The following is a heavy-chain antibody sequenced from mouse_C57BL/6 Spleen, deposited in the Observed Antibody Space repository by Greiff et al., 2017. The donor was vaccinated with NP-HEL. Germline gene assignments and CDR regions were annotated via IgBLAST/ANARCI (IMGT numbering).Heavy chain of an antibody. CDR1: GFTFSDYY. CDR2: INYDGSST. CDR3: ARDPPDV. V-gene: IGHV5-16*01. J-gene: IGHJ1*03. Sequence: EVMLVESEGGLVQPGRSMKLSCTASGFTFSDYYMAWVRQVPEKGLEWVANINYDGSSTYYLDSLKSRFIISRDNAKNILYLQMSSLKSEDTATYYCARDPPDVWGTGTTVTVSS.